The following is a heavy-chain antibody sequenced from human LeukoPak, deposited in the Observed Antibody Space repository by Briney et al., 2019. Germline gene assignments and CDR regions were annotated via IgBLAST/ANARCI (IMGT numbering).Heavy chain of an antibody. CDR3: AKSPYSCGYFGMDV. V-gene: IGHV3-30*18. D-gene: IGHD5-18*01. Sequence: PGRSLRLSCAASGFTFSGYGMHWVRQAPGKGLEWVAVVSYDGSNKYYADSVKGRFTIFRDNSKNTLYLQMNSLRAEDTAMYYCAKSPYSCGYFGMDVWGLGTTVIVSS. CDR2: VSYDGSNK. CDR1: GFTFSGYG. J-gene: IGHJ6*02.